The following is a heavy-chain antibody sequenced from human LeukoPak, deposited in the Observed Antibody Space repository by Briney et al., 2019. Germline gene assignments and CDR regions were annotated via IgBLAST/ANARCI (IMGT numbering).Heavy chain of an antibody. CDR1: GGTFSSYA. Sequence: SVKVSCKASGGTFSSYAISWVRQAPGQGLEWMGGIIPIFGTANYAQKFQGRVTITADESTSTAYMELSSLRSEDTAVYYCARDISSSRGVDYWGQRTLVTVSS. CDR2: IIPIFGTA. CDR3: ARDISSSRGVDY. D-gene: IGHD6-13*01. V-gene: IGHV1-69*13. J-gene: IGHJ4*02.